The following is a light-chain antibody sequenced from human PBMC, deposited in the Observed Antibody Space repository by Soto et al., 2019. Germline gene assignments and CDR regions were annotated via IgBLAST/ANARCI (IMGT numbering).Light chain of an antibody. CDR2: DVS. CDR3: GSYTSSSTLV. J-gene: IGLJ1*01. Sequence: QSVLTQPASVSGSPGQSITISCTGTSSDVGAYNYVSWYQHHPGKAPKLMIYDVSYRPSGVSDRFSGSKSGNTASLTISGLQAEDEADYYCGSYTSSSTLVFGTGTKVPS. CDR1: SSDVGAYNY. V-gene: IGLV2-14*01.